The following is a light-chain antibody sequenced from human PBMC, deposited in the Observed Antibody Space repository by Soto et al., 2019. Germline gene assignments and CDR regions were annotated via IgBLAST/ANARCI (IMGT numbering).Light chain of an antibody. CDR3: SSYSSTSTPYV. CDR1: YNL. CDR2: EVN. V-gene: IGLV2-14*02. Sequence: QSALTQPASVSGSPGQSITISCSGTYNLVSWYQQHPGKAPKLMIFEVNKRPSGVSYRFSGSKSGSAASLTISGLQAEDEADYYCSSYSSTSTPYVFGGGTKVTVL. J-gene: IGLJ1*01.